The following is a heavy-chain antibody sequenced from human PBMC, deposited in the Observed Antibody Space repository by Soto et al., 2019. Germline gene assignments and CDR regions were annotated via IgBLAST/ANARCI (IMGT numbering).Heavy chain of an antibody. CDR3: ASTHSSGSPFDY. D-gene: IGHD3-22*01. Sequence: PGGSLRLSCAASGFSFSSDSMNWVRQAPGKGLEWVSYISSNSSTIYYADSVKGRFTISRDNSKNTLYLQMNSLRAEDTAVYYCASTHSSGSPFDYWGQGTLVTVSS. CDR1: GFSFSSDS. J-gene: IGHJ4*02. V-gene: IGHV3-48*01. CDR2: ISSNSSTI.